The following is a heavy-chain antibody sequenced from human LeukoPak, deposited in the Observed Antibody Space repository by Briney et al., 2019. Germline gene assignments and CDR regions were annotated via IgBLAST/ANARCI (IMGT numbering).Heavy chain of an antibody. CDR1: GFTFNNFW. V-gene: IGHV3-74*01. D-gene: IGHD5-18*01. CDR3: ARGASSGYRIDY. J-gene: IGHJ4*02. Sequence: GGSLRLSCTASGFTFNNFWMHWVRQTPGKGLVWVSRISKDGSTTNYADSVKGRFTISRDNARNTLYLQMNSLTAEDTALYYCARGASSGYRIDYWGQGTLVPVSA. CDR2: ISKDGSTT.